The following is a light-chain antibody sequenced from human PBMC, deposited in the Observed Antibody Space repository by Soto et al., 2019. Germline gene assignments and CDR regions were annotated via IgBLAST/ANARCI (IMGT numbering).Light chain of an antibody. CDR3: AAWDDSLSGVV. V-gene: IGLV1-47*02. CDR2: TND. J-gene: IGLJ2*01. CDR1: DSNVGINF. Sequence: QSVLTQPPSASATPGQRVTSSCSGSDSNVGINFVYWYQQLPGTAPKLLIYTNDQRPSGVPDRFSGSKSGTSASLAISGLRYEDESDYYCAAWDDSLSGVVFGGGTKLT.